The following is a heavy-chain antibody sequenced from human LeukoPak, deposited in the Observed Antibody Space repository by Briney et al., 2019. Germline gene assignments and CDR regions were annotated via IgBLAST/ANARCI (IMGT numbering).Heavy chain of an antibody. CDR2: IFHSGNS. Sequence: SETLSLTCAVSSYSVSSGYYWGWIRQSPGKGLEWVGSIFHSGNSYYNPSLKSRLTMSVDTSKNQFSLKLTSVTAADTALYYCARVTYLADMLYQYFDYWDQGILVTVSS. D-gene: IGHD3-16*02. CDR3: ARVTYLADMLYQYFDY. V-gene: IGHV4-38-2*01. J-gene: IGHJ4*02. CDR1: SYSVSSGYY.